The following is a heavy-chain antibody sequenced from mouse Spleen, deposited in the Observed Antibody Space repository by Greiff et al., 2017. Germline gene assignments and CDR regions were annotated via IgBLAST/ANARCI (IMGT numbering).Heavy chain of an antibody. J-gene: IGHJ3*01. CDR3: ARSTYYRLAWFAY. CDR1: GYSITSDYA. V-gene: IGHV3-2*02. Sequence: EVHLVESGPGLVKPSQSLSLTCTVTGYSITSDYAWNWIRQFPGNKLEWMGYISYSGSTSYNPSLKSRISITRDTSKNQFFLQLNSVTTEDTATYYCARSTYYRLAWFAYWGQGTLVTVSA. CDR2: ISYSGST. D-gene: IGHD2-14*01.